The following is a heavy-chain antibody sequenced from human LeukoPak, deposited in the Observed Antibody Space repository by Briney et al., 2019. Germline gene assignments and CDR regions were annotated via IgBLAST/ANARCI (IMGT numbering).Heavy chain of an antibody. CDR1: GYTFTGYY. CDR3: ARVPGYCSSTSCYPDY. V-gene: IGHV1-2*02. Sequence: ASVKVSCKASGYTFTGYYMHWVRQAPGQGLEWMGWINPNSGGTNYAQKFQGRVTMTRDTSISTAYMELSRLRSDDTAVYYCARVPGYCSSTSCYPDYWGQGTLVTVPS. D-gene: IGHD2-2*03. J-gene: IGHJ4*02. CDR2: INPNSGGT.